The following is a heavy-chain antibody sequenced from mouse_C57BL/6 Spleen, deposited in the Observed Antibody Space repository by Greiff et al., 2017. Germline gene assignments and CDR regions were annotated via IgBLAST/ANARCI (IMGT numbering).Heavy chain of an antibody. CDR2: ISSGGSYT. D-gene: IGHD2-3*01. Sequence: EVQLVESGGDLVKPGGSLKLSCAASGFTFSSYGMSWVRQTPDKRLEWVATISSGGSYTYYPDSVKGRFTISRDNAKNTLYLQMSSLKSEDTAMYYCARDGYSSAWFAYWGQGTLVTVSA. CDR1: GFTFSSYG. V-gene: IGHV5-6*01. J-gene: IGHJ3*01. CDR3: ARDGYSSAWFAY.